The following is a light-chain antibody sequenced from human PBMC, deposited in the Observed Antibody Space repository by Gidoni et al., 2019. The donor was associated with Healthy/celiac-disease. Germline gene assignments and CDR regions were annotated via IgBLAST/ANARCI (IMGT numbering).Light chain of an antibody. V-gene: IGLV3-1*01. CDR1: KLGDKY. Sequence: SYELTHPPSVPVSPGQPASIPSPGDKLGDKYACWYQQKPGQSPVLVIYQDSKRPSGIPERFSGSNSGNTATLTISGTQAMDEADYYCQAWDSSTYVFGTGTKVTVL. J-gene: IGLJ1*01. CDR2: QDS. CDR3: QAWDSSTYV.